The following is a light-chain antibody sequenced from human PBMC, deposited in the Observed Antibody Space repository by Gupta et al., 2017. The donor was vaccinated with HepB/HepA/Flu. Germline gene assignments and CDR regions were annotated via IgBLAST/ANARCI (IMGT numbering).Light chain of an antibody. CDR1: QSVYNNY. V-gene: IGKV3-20*01. Sequence: ETVFTQSPGSLSLSPGEGATLSCRATQSVYNNYLTWYQQKRGEAARNLMYGEATRAAGMPERVSGAGSGTDDTSPISRMEPEDVAVYYCRQHGSAPYTFGQGTKLEIK. J-gene: IGKJ2*01. CDR2: GEA. CDR3: RQHGSAPYT.